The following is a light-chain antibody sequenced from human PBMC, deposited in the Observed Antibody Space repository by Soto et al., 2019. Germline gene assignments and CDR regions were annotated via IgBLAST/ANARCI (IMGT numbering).Light chain of an antibody. CDR2: ATS. J-gene: IGKJ1*01. CDR3: HQHGDSPWT. Sequence: EIVLTQSPSTLSLSPGDRATLSCRASQPVGSAYLAWYRQTLGQAPRPLIYATSSRATGISDRFSGSGSGTEFTLTISRLEPEDFATYYCHQHGDSPWTFGQGTKVEIK. V-gene: IGKV3-20*01. CDR1: QPVGSAY.